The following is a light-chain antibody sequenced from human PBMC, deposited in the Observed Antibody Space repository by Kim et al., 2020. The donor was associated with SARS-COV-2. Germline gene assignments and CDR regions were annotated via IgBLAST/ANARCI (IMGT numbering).Light chain of an antibody. CDR2: QDS. CDR3: QAWDSSTGV. Sequence: SYELTQPPSVSVSLGQTASITCSGDKLGDKYACWYQQKPGQSPVLVIYQDSKRPSGIPERFSGSNSGNTATLTISGTQAMDEADYYCQAWDSSTGVFGTGTKVTVL. J-gene: IGLJ1*01. CDR1: KLGDKY. V-gene: IGLV3-1*01.